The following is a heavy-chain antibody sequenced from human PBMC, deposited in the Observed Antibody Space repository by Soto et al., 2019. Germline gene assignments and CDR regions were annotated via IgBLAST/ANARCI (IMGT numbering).Heavy chain of an antibody. CDR2: IFYTGST. Sequence: SETLSLTCTVSGGSISSGGYYWSWIRQHPGKDLEWIGYIFYTGSTYYNPSLESRVTISIDRSKNQFSLKLSSVTAADTAVYYCARDLDGLHDDTSGPFPRPGWGQGTLVTVSS. V-gene: IGHV4-31*03. D-gene: IGHD3-22*01. CDR1: GGSISSGGYY. CDR3: ARDLDGLHDDTSGPFPRPG. J-gene: IGHJ1*01.